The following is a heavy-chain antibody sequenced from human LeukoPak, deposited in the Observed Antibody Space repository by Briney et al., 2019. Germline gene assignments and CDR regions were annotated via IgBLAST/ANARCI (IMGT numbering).Heavy chain of an antibody. V-gene: IGHV3-23*01. CDR2: FSASDGST. CDR3: AKNIGGLDY. D-gene: IGHD3-16*01. J-gene: IGHJ4*02. CDR1: GFTFSSYG. Sequence: PGGSLRLSCAASGFTFSSYGMHWVRQAPGKGLEWVSGFSASDGSTYYADSVKGRFTISRDNSKNTLYLQMNSLRAEDTAVYYCAKNIGGLDYWGQGTLVTVSS.